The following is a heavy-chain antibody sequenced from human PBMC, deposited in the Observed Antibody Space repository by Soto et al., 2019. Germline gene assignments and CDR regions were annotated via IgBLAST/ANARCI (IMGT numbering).Heavy chain of an antibody. CDR3: VGTGTTDDY. Sequence: SETLSLTCSVSGASVRSGDYYWSCIRQAPGKGLEWIGYIYNSGGSYYNPSLKGRLTISIDTSKNQFPLKLNSVTAADTAIYYCVGTGTTDDYWGRGTLVTVSS. CDR1: GASVRSGDYY. CDR2: IYNSGGS. J-gene: IGHJ4*02. V-gene: IGHV4-30-4*01. D-gene: IGHD4-17*01.